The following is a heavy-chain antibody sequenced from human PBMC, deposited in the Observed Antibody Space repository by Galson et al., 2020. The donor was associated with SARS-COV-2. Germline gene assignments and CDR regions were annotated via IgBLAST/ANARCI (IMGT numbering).Heavy chain of an antibody. CDR1: GFTFSDYV. CDR3: GIDYDILTGYTGYYFDS. Sequence: GSLRLSCQGSGFTFSDYVMSWVRQAPGKGLEWIGFIRSRSHGETTQYAASVEGRFTISRDDSKNIAYLQMDSLKSEDTAVYYCGIDYDILTGYTGYYFDSWGQGTLVTVSS. V-gene: IGHV3-49*04. J-gene: IGHJ4*02. CDR2: IRSRSHGETT. D-gene: IGHD3-9*01.